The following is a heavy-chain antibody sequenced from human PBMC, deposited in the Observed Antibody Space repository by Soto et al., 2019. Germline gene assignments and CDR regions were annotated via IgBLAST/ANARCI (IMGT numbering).Heavy chain of an antibody. D-gene: IGHD3-3*01. V-gene: IGHV3-11*01. Sequence: QVQLVESGGDLVKPGGSLRLSCAASGYTFSDYYMSWIRQAPGKGLEGISYIDTSGTKIYYADSVKGRFTITRDNAKNSLYLEMNSLRDEDTAVYYCASHYDMWSGYLSPVDYWGQGTLVTVCS. CDR2: IDTSGTKI. CDR1: GYTFSDYY. J-gene: IGHJ4*02. CDR3: ASHYDMWSGYLSPVDY.